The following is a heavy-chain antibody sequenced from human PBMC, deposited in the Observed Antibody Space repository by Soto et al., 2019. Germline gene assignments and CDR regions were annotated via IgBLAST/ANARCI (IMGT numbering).Heavy chain of an antibody. J-gene: IGHJ4*02. CDR1: GYTFTSYG. V-gene: IGHV1-18*01. Sequence: ASVKVSCKASGYTFTSYGISWVRQAPGQGLEWMGWISAYNGNTNYAQKLQGRVTMTTDTSTSTAYMELRSLRSDDTAVYYCARDLEGEIVVLPTLNFDYWGQGTLVTVSS. CDR2: ISAYNGNT. D-gene: IGHD2-2*01. CDR3: ARDLEGEIVVLPTLNFDY.